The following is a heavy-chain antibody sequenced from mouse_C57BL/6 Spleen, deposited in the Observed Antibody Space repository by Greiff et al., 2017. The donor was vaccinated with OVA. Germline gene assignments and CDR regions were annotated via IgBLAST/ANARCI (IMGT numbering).Heavy chain of an antibody. D-gene: IGHD3-2*02. CDR1: GYTFTDYY. Sequence: EVKLQQSGPELVKPGASVKISCKASGYTFTDYYMNWVKQSHGKSLEWIGDINPNNGGTSYNQKFKGKATLTVDKSSSTAYMELRSLTSEDSAVYYCARLWQLRLAWFAYWGQGTLVTVSA. CDR2: INPNNGGT. J-gene: IGHJ3*01. V-gene: IGHV1-26*01. CDR3: ARLWQLRLAWFAY.